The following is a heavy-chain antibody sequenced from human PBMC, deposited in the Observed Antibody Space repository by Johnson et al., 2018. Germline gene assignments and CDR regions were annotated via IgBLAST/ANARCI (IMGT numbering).Heavy chain of an antibody. CDR1: GFTFSSYW. Sequence: EVQLVESGGGLVQPGGSLRLSCAASGFTFSSYWMHWVRQAPGKGLVWVSRINSDGRGTTYADSVKGRFTISRDNAKNTLYLQMNSLRAEDTAVYYCARVDSPYYYYYMDVWGKGTTVTVSS. J-gene: IGHJ6*03. CDR3: ARVDSPYYYYYMDV. CDR2: INSDGRGT. V-gene: IGHV3-74*01.